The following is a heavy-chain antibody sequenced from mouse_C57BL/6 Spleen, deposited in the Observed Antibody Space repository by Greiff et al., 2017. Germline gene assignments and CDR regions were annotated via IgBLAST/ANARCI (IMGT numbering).Heavy chain of an antibody. CDR3: ARDRSAGFAY. CDR2: ISDGGSYT. CDR1: GFTFSSYA. Sequence: EVHLVESGGGLVKPGGSLKLSCAASGFTFSSYAMSWVRQTPEKRLEWVATISDGGSYTYYPDNVKGRFTISRDNAKNNLYLQMSHLKSEDTAMYYCARDRSAGFAYWGQGTLVTVSA. J-gene: IGHJ3*01. V-gene: IGHV5-4*01.